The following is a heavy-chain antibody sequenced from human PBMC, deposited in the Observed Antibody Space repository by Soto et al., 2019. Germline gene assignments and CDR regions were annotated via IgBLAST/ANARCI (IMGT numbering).Heavy chain of an antibody. CDR2: IYYSGST. CDR3: ARHHSSGSSTWLDP. J-gene: IGHJ5*02. V-gene: IGHV4-39*01. CDR1: GGSINSISYF. D-gene: IGHD6-19*01. Sequence: SETLSLTCSVSGGSINSISYFWVWVRQPPGKGLEWIGSIYYSGSTYYNPSLRSRVTISVDTSKNQFSLKLSSVTAADTAVFYCARHHSSGSSTWLDPWGKGTLVTVSS.